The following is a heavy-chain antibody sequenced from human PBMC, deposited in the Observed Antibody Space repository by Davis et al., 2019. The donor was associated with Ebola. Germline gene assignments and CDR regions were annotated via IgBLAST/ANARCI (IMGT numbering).Heavy chain of an antibody. CDR1: GFTFSSYE. V-gene: IGHV3-48*03. CDR2: ISSSGSTI. D-gene: IGHD5-18*01. CDR3: ARGGFSNTAMDTGWFDP. Sequence: PGGSLRLSCAASGFTFSSYEMNWVRQAPGKGLEWVSYISSSGSTIYYADSVKGRFTISRDNAKNSLYLQMNSLRAEDTAVYYCARGGFSNTAMDTGWFDPWGQGTLVTVSS. J-gene: IGHJ5*02.